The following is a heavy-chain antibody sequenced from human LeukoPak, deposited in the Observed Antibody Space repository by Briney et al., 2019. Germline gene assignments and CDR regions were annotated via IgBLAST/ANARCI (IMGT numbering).Heavy chain of an antibody. CDR3: ARDRGSYYIDF. D-gene: IGHD1-1*01. J-gene: IGHJ4*02. Sequence: GGSLRLSCAASGFTFSVYAMHWVRQAPGKGLEWVAVIWYDGSNKYYADSVKGRFTFSRDNSKNTLSLQMDSLRAEDTALYYCARDRGSYYIDFWGQGTPVTVSS. V-gene: IGHV3-33*08. CDR1: GFTFSVYA. CDR2: IWYDGSNK.